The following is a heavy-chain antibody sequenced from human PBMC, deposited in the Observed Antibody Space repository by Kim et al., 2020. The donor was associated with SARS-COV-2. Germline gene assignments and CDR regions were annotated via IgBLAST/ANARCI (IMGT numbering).Heavy chain of an antibody. CDR2: TWQDGNNK. CDR1: GFTFSRHG. Sequence: GGSLRLSCAASGFTFSRHGMHWVRQAPGKGLEWVAITWQDGNNKFYSDSVKGRFTISRDNSMNILYLQMNGLRAEDTAVYYCARDEENAGYLFDYWGQGTLVTVSS. D-gene: IGHD3-9*01. J-gene: IGHJ4*02. CDR3: ARDEENAGYLFDY. V-gene: IGHV3-33*01.